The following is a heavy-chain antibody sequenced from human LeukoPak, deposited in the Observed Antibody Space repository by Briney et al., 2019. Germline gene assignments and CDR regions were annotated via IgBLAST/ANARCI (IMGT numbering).Heavy chain of an antibody. V-gene: IGHV3-23*01. CDR3: ARYARFGPPFDY. CDR2: ISGGGGNT. CDR1: KFAFSSYA. Sequence: PGGSPRLSCAASKFAFSSYAMSWVRQAPGKGLEWVSAISGGGGNTYYADSVKGRFTISRDNAKNSLYLQMNSLRAEDTAVYYCARYARFGPPFDYGGQGTLVTVSS. D-gene: IGHD3/OR15-3a*01. J-gene: IGHJ4*02.